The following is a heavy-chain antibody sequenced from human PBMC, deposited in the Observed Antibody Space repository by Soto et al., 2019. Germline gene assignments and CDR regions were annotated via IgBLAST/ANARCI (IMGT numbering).Heavy chain of an antibody. J-gene: IGHJ3*02. CDR1: GGTFSSYA. CDR2: IIPIFGTA. D-gene: IGHD2-2*01. V-gene: IGHV1-69*06. CDR3: ARGEYCSSTSCYGCSNAFDI. Sequence: QVQLVQSGAEVKKPGSSVKVSCKASGGTFSSYAISWVRQAPGQGLEWMGGIIPIFGTANYAQKFQGRVTMTADKSTSTAYMELSSRRSEDTAVYYCARGEYCSSTSCYGCSNAFDIWGQGTMVTVSS.